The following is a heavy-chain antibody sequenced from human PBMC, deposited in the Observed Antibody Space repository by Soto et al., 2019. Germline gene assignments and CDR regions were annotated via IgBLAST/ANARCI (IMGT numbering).Heavy chain of an antibody. CDR3: AREVPWFGSNHFDY. CDR2: IYWDDNK. CDR1: GFSLSATGSG. D-gene: IGHD3-10*01. J-gene: IGHJ4*02. V-gene: IGHV2-5*02. Sequence: QITLKESGPTLVQPTQTLTLTCTFSGFSLSATGSGVGWIRQPPGKALEWLALIYWDDNKRYSPSLKTRLTITKDTSKNQVVLTMTNMDPVDTATYFCAREVPWFGSNHFDYGGQGTLVTVSS.